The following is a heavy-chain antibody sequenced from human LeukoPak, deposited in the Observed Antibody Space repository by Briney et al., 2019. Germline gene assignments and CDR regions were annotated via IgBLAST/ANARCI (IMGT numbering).Heavy chain of an antibody. CDR1: GGSINTYY. J-gene: IGHJ4*02. V-gene: IGHV4-59*01. Sequence: SETLSLTCTVSGGSINTYYWSWIRQPPGKGLEWIGYLYNSGTTNYNPSLKSRVSISGDTSKNQFSLKLNSVTAADTAVYYCARRGVKTTRFDYWGQGILVTVS. CDR3: ARRGVKTTRFDY. D-gene: IGHD1-1*01. CDR2: LYNSGTT.